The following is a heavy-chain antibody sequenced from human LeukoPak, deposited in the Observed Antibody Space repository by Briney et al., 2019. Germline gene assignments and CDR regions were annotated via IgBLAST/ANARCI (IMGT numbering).Heavy chain of an antibody. CDR3: AKLGDGDYFLDDDAFDI. CDR2: ISSSSSYI. Sequence: GGSLRLSCAASGFTFSSYSMNWVRQAPGKGLEWVSSISSSSSYIKYADSVKGRFTISRDNSKNTLYLQMNSLRAEDTAVYYCAKLGDGDYFLDDDAFDIWGQGTMVTVSS. V-gene: IGHV3-21*01. D-gene: IGHD4-17*01. J-gene: IGHJ3*02. CDR1: GFTFSSYS.